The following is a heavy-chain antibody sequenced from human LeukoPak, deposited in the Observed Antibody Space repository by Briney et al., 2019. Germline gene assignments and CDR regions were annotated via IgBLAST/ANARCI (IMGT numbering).Heavy chain of an antibody. J-gene: IGHJ4*02. V-gene: IGHV5-51*01. CDR1: GYSFTSYW. CDR2: IYPGDFDT. Sequence: GESLKISCKGSGYSFTSYWIGWVRPMPGKGLEWMGIIYPGDFDTRYSPSFQGQVTISADKSISTAYLQWSSLKASDTAMYYCARLGDEFVVPFDYWGQGTLVTVSS. CDR3: ARLGDEFVVPFDY. D-gene: IGHD2-2*01.